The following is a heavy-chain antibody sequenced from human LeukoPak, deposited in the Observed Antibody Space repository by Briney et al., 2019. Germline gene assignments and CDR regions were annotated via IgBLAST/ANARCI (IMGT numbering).Heavy chain of an antibody. Sequence: SETLSLTCSVSGVSISNSYWSWIRQPAGKGLEWIGRIYSSGSTNYNPSLKSRVTMSVDTSKNQFSLKLNSVTAADTAVYYCAREATYFYDSKADFDIWGQGTMVTVSS. V-gene: IGHV4-4*07. CDR2: IYSSGST. CDR3: AREATYFYDSKADFDI. D-gene: IGHD3-22*01. J-gene: IGHJ3*02. CDR1: GVSISNSY.